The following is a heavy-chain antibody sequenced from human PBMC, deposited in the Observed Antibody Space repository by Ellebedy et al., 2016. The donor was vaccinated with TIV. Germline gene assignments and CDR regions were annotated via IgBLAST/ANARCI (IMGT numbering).Heavy chain of an antibody. CDR3: VRDKIVGATIFDY. V-gene: IGHV3-7*01. Sequence: GGSLRLSXVVSGFTFSDYWMSWVRQAPGKGLEWVANLKQDGSEIYYVDSVKGRFTISRDNAKNSLYLQMNSLRAEDTAVYCCVRDKIVGATIFDYWGQGTLVTVSS. D-gene: IGHD1-26*01. CDR1: GFTFSDYW. J-gene: IGHJ4*02. CDR2: LKQDGSEI.